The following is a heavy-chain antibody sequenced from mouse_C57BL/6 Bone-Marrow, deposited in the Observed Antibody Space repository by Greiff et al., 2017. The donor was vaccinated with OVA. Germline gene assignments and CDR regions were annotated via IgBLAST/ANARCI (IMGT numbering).Heavy chain of an antibody. CDR2: IDPNSGGT. V-gene: IGHV1-72*01. Sequence: QVQLQQPGAELVKPGASVKLSCKASGYTFTSYWMHWVKQRPGRGLEWIGRIDPNSGGTKYNEKFKSKATLTVDKPSSTAYMQLSSLTSEDSAVYYCARTPPYYYGVAYDRGPFDYWGQGTTLTVSS. J-gene: IGHJ2*01. D-gene: IGHD1-1*01. CDR3: ARTPPYYYGVAYDRGPFDY. CDR1: GYTFTSYW.